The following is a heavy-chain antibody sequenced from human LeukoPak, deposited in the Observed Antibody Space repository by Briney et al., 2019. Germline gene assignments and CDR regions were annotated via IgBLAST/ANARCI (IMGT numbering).Heavy chain of an antibody. Sequence: SETLSLTCTVSGGSISSGDYYWSWIRQPPGKGLEWIGSIYYSGSTYYNPSLKSRVTISVDTSKNQFSLKLSSVTAADTAVYYCARGRYCGGDCYKYYFDYWGQGTLVTVSS. CDR2: IYYSGST. V-gene: IGHV4-39*07. CDR3: ARGRYCGGDCYKYYFDY. J-gene: IGHJ4*02. D-gene: IGHD2-21*02. CDR1: GGSISSGDYY.